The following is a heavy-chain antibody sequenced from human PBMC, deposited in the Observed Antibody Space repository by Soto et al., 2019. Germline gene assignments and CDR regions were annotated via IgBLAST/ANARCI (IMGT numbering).Heavy chain of an antibody. CDR3: ARSPFDYPFDN. CDR2: ISHGGRT. CDR1: GDSVSSDFW. J-gene: IGHJ4*02. Sequence: SETLSLTCAISGDSVSSDFWWNWVRQPPGQGLEWIGQISHGGRTNYSPSLRSRLTLSIDKSRNLFSLNLTSVTAADTAVYYCARSPFDYPFDNWGRGTLVTVSS. V-gene: IGHV4-4*02. D-gene: IGHD3-9*01.